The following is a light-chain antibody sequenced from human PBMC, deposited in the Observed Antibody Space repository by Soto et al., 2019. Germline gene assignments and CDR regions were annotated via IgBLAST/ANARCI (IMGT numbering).Light chain of an antibody. J-gene: IGKJ1*01. CDR2: RAS. Sequence: IVMRQSPAPLSVSPGERATLSCRASQNIYSNVAWYQQRPGQAPRLLIYRASTRATGIPARFSGSGSGTEFTLTTSSLQSEDFTVYSCLQYHNLWAFGQGTKVDIK. CDR1: QNIYSN. CDR3: LQYHNLWA. V-gene: IGKV3-15*01.